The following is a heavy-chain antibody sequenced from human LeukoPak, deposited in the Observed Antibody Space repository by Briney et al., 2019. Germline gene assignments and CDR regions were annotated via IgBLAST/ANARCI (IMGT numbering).Heavy chain of an antibody. CDR2: IYHSGST. J-gene: IGHJ3*02. CDR3: ARGPQLGHDAFDI. CDR1: GGSISSGGSY. Sequence: PSETLSLTCTVSGGSISSGGSYWSWIRQPPGKGQEGIGYIYHSGSTYYNPSLKSRVTISVDTSKSQFSLKLSSVTAADTAVYYCARGPQLGHDAFDIWGQGTMVTVSS. D-gene: IGHD7-27*01. V-gene: IGHV4-61*08.